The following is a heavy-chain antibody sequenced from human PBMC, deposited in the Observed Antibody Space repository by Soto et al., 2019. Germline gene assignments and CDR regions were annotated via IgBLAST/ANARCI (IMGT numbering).Heavy chain of an antibody. CDR1: GFTFSSYS. D-gene: IGHD3-10*01. V-gene: IGHV3-48*01. J-gene: IGHJ6*03. CDR2: ISSSSSTI. CDR3: ATLRNSNYYYMDV. Sequence: EVQLVESGGGLVQPGGSLRLSCAASGFTFSSYSMNWVRQAPGKGLEWVSYISSSSSTIYYADSVKGRFTISRDNAKNSLYLKMNSLRAEDTAVYYCATLRNSNYYYMDVWGKGTTVTVSS.